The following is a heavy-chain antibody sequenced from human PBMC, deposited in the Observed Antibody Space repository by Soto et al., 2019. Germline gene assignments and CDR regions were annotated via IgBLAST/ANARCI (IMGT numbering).Heavy chain of an antibody. CDR2: ISWNSGSI. V-gene: IGHV3-9*01. Sequence: PGGSLRLSCAASGFTISISSMNWVRQAPGKGLEWVSGISWNSGSIGYADSVKGRFTISRDNAKNSLYLQMNSLRAEDTALYYCAKDIYGTYSYGYIDYWGQGTLVTVSS. CDR1: GFTISISS. J-gene: IGHJ4*02. CDR3: AKDIYGTYSYGYIDY. D-gene: IGHD5-18*01.